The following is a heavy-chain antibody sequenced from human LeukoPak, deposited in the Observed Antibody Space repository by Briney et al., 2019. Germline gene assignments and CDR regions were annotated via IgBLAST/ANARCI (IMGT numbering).Heavy chain of an antibody. CDR1: GFTFDDYA. Sequence: GRSLRLSCAASGFTFDDYAMHWVRQAPGKGLEWVSGISWNSGSIGYADSAKGRFTISRDNAKNSLYLQMNSLRAEDTALYYCAKDMSKDYWGQGTLVTVSS. J-gene: IGHJ4*02. V-gene: IGHV3-9*01. CDR2: ISWNSGSI. CDR3: AKDMSKDY.